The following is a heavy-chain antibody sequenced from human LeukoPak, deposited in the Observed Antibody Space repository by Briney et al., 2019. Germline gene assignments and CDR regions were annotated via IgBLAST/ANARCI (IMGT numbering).Heavy chain of an antibody. D-gene: IGHD6-13*01. CDR2: TTDSGGST. J-gene: IGHJ4*02. CDR1: GFSFNTYA. CDR3: ARDRLYSSSWYHFDY. V-gene: IGHV3-23*01. Sequence: GGSLRLSCAASGFSFNTYAMTWLRQAPGKGLEWVSTTTDSGGSTHYAASVKGRFTISRDNSKNTLYLQMNSLRAEDTAVYYCARDRLYSSSWYHFDYWGQGTLVTVSS.